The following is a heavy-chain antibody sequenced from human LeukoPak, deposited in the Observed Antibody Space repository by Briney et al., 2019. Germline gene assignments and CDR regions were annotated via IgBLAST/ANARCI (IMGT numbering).Heavy chain of an antibody. Sequence: SETLSLTCTVSGGSISSYYWSWIRQPPGEGLEWIGYIYYSGSTNYNPSLKSRVTISVDTSKNQFSLKLSSVTAADTAVYYCARDRPNYYDSSGNWFDPWGQGTLVTVSS. J-gene: IGHJ5*02. V-gene: IGHV4-59*01. CDR2: IYYSGST. D-gene: IGHD3-22*01. CDR3: ARDRPNYYDSSGNWFDP. CDR1: GGSISSYY.